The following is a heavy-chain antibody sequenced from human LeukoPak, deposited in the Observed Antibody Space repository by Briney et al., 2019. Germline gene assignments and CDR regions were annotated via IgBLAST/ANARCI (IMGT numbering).Heavy chain of an antibody. Sequence: PGGSLRLSCAASGFIFSSYGMHWVRQAPGKGLEWVAFIRYDGSNKYYADSVKGRFTISRDNSKNTVYLQMNSLRAEDTAVYYCAGRNSAYDYYDYWGQGILVTVSS. D-gene: IGHD5-12*01. J-gene: IGHJ4*02. V-gene: IGHV3-30*02. CDR2: IRYDGSNK. CDR3: AGRNSAYDYYDY. CDR1: GFIFSSYG.